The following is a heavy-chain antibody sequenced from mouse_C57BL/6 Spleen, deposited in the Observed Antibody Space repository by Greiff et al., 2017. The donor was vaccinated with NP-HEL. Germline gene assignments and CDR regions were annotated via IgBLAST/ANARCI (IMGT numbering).Heavy chain of an antibody. V-gene: IGHV5-12*01. D-gene: IGHD2-1*01. J-gene: IGHJ4*01. CDR1: GFTFSDYY. Sequence: EVQLVESGGGLVQPGGSLKLSCAASGFTFSDYYMYWVRQTPEKRLEWVAYISNGGGSTYYPDTVKGRFTISRDNAKNTLYLQMSRLKSEDTAMYYCARHIEGNYFYYAMDYWGQGTSVTVSS. CDR2: ISNGGGST. CDR3: ARHIEGNYFYYAMDY.